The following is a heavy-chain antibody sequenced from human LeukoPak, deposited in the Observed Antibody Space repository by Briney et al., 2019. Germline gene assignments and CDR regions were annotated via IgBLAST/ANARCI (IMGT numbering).Heavy chain of an antibody. Sequence: GESLKISCKGSGDGFTSYWIGWVRRMPGKVLEWMGIIYPGDSDTRYSPSFQGQVTISADKSISTAYLQWSSLKASDTAMYYCARQPSNWNRTSQIDYWGQGTLVTVSS. D-gene: IGHD1-1*01. J-gene: IGHJ4*02. CDR3: ARQPSNWNRTSQIDY. CDR1: GDGFTSYW. V-gene: IGHV5-51*01. CDR2: IYPGDSDT.